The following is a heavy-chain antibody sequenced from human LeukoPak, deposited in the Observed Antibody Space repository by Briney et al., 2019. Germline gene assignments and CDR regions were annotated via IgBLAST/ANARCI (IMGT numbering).Heavy chain of an antibody. CDR2: IYYSGST. Sequence: SETLSLTCTVSGGSISSYYWSWIRQPPGKGLEWIGYIYYSGSTNYNPSLKSRVTISVDTSKNQFSLKLSSVTAADTAVYYCARQVAAGRRWFDPWGQGTLVTVSS. CDR3: ARQVAAGRRWFDP. CDR1: GGSISSYY. V-gene: IGHV4-59*08. D-gene: IGHD6-13*01. J-gene: IGHJ5*02.